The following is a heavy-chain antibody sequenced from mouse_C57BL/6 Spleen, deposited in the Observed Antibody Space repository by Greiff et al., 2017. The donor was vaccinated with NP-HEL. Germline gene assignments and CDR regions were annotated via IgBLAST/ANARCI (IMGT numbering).Heavy chain of an antibody. CDR1: GYTFTDSN. Sequence: VQLQQSGPELVKPGASVKMSCKASGYTFTDSNMHWVKQSPGKSLEWIGYINPNNGGTSYNQKFKGKATLTVNKSSSTAYMALRSLTSEDSAVYYCARQYSNYVWFAYWGQGTLVTVSA. CDR2: INPNNGGT. V-gene: IGHV1-22*01. J-gene: IGHJ3*01. CDR3: ARQYSNYVWFAY. D-gene: IGHD2-5*01.